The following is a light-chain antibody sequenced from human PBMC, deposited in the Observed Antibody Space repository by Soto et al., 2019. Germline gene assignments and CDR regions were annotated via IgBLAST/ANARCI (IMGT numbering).Light chain of an antibody. J-gene: IGLJ1*01. CDR3: SSYTSSSTYV. CDR1: SSDVGGYNY. V-gene: IGLV2-14*01. Sequence: QSVLTQAASVSGSPGQSITISCTGTSSDVGGYNYVSWYQQHPGKAPKLMIYEVSNRPSGVSNRFSGSKSGNTASLTISGLQAEDEADYYCSSYTSSSTYVFGTGTKV. CDR2: EVS.